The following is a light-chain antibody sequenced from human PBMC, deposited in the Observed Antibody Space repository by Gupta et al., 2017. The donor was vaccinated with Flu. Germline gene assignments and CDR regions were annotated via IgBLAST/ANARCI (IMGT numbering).Light chain of an antibody. V-gene: IGLV2-14*01. CDR2: EVS. Sequence: QSALTHPASVSGSPGQSITISCTGTNNDVGGYKYVSWYQHHPGKAPKLIIFEVSNRPSGVSNRFSGSKSGNTASLTISGLQTEDEARYYCSSYTTSTTLVFGGGTQLTVL. J-gene: IGLJ3*02. CDR1: NNDVGGYKY. CDR3: SSYTTSTTLV.